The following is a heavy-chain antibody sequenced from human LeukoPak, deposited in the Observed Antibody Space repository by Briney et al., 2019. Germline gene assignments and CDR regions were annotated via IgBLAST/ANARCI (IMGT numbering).Heavy chain of an antibody. CDR2: IYSGDST. J-gene: IGHJ6*03. V-gene: IGHV3-53*01. Sequence: GGSLRLSCAASGFTVSSNYMNWVRQAPGKGLKWVSLIYSGDSTYYADSVKGRFTISRDNSKNTLFPQMNSLRAEDTAVYYCARITAIFSLYYYYYMDVWGKGTTVTVSS. CDR1: GFTVSSNY. D-gene: IGHD1-20*01. CDR3: ARITAIFSLYYYYYMDV.